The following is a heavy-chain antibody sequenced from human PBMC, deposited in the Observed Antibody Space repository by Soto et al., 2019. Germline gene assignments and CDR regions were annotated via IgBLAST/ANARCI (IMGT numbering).Heavy chain of an antibody. D-gene: IGHD2-8*01. J-gene: IGHJ5*02. CDR2: TYYRSKWYN. CDR3: AGDHPQYCTNGVCYTGWFDP. V-gene: IGHV6-1*01. CDR1: GDSVSSNSAA. Sequence: SQTLSLTCVISGDSVSSNSAAWNWIRQSPSRGLEWLGRTYYRSKWYNDYAVSVKSRITINPDTSKNQFSLQLNSVTPEDTAVYYCAGDHPQYCTNGVCYTGWFDPWGQGTLVTVSS.